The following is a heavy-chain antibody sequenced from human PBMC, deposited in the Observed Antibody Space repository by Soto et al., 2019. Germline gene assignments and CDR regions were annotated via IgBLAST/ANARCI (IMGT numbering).Heavy chain of an antibody. J-gene: IGHJ2*01. D-gene: IGHD7-27*01. CDR1: GGTFSSYT. CDR2: IIPILGIA. V-gene: IGHV1-69*02. Sequence: SVKVSRKASGGTFSSYTISWVRQAPGQGLEWMGRIIPILGIANYAQKFQGRVTITADKSTSTAYMELSSLRSEDTAVYYCASQTGDLWYFDLWGRGTLVTVSS. CDR3: ASQTGDLWYFDL.